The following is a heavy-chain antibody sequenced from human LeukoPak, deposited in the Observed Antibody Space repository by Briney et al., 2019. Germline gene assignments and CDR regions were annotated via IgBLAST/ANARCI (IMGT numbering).Heavy chain of an antibody. J-gene: IGHJ6*03. V-gene: IGHV4-39*01. CDR3: ARLSIVGATSSYYMDV. CDR1: ADSVSSSSYY. Sequence: SHSLSLTCSLSADSVSSSSYYWAWIRQPPGKGLEWIGSINYSGTTYYNPSLKSRVTISVDTSKTQFSLRLSSVSVADTAVYYCARLSIVGATSSYYMDVWGKGTTVTVSS. D-gene: IGHD1-26*01. CDR2: INYSGTT.